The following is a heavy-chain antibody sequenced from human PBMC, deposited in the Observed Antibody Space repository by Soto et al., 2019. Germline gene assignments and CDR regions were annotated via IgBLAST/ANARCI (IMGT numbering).Heavy chain of an antibody. J-gene: IGHJ4*02. Sequence: QVQLVESGGDVVQPGRSLRLSCAASGFTFRTNGMHWVRQAPGKGLEWVAVISDDGSKKSYADSVKDRFTISRDNSKNTLSLQMNSLRAEDTAVYYCAKDRRGKYSSDHWGQGTLVIVSS. CDR2: ISDDGSKK. V-gene: IGHV3-30*18. CDR1: GFTFRTNG. CDR3: AKDRRGKYSSDH. D-gene: IGHD2-21*01.